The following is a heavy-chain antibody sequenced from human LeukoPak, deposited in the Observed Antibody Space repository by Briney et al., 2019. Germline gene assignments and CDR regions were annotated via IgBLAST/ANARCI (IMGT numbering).Heavy chain of an antibody. CDR1: GFIFNTYW. Sequence: GGSLRLSCAASGFIFNTYWINWVRQAPGEGLEWLASINQDGSEKYYVDSVKGRFTISRDNAKNSLYLQMNSLTAEDTAVYYCTTFYSRLTDYWGQGTVVTVSS. CDR2: INQDGSEK. V-gene: IGHV3-7*05. CDR3: TTFYSRLTDY. D-gene: IGHD2/OR15-2a*01. J-gene: IGHJ4*02.